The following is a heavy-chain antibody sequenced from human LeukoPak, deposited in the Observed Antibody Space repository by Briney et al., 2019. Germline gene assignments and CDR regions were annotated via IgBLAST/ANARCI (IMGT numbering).Heavy chain of an antibody. V-gene: IGHV3-23*01. CDR1: VFTFSGYA. J-gene: IGHJ4*02. D-gene: IGHD2-15*01. CDR3: LGYCSGGNCYSGAY. Sequence: GGSLRLSCAPSVFTFSGYAVSWVRQAPGKGLKWFSTISVSVDNTYYADSVTGRFTISKDNSKIWMYMQMNVLRVEVTAQSSSLGYCSGGNCYSGAYWGQGTLVTVSS. CDR2: ISVSVDNT.